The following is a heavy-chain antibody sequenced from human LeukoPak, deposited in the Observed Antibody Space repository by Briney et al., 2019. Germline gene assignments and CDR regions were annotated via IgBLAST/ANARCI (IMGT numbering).Heavy chain of an antibody. CDR2: IYYSGST. CDR3: ARGVFSGSYALYYFDY. D-gene: IGHD1-26*01. CDR1: GGSISSSSYY. Sequence: SETLSFTCTVSGGSISSSSYYWGWIRQPPGKGLEWIGSIYYSGSTYYNPSLKSRVTISVDTSKNQFSLKLSSVTAADTAVYYCARGVFSGSYALYYFDYWGQGTLVTVSS. J-gene: IGHJ4*02. V-gene: IGHV4-39*07.